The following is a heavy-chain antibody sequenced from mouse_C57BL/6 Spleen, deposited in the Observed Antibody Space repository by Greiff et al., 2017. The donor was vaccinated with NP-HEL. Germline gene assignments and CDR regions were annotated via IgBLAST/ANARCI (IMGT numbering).Heavy chain of an antibody. CDR1: GYSITSGYY. CDR2: ISYDGSN. J-gene: IGHJ4*01. Sequence: VQLKESGPGLVKPSQSLSLTCSVTGYSITSGYYWNWIRQFPGNKLEWMGYISYDGSNNYNPSLKNRISITRDTSKNQFFLKLNSVTTEDTATYYCAGVTNYYAMDYWGQGTSVTVSS. V-gene: IGHV3-6*01. CDR3: AGVTNYYAMDY.